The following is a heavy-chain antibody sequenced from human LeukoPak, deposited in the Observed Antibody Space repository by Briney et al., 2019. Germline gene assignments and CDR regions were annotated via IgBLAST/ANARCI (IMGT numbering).Heavy chain of an antibody. CDR3: AADTYYDSSGYYYYYYMDV. CDR1: GFTFTSSA. J-gene: IGHJ6*03. D-gene: IGHD3-22*01. Sequence: ASVKVSCKASGFTFTSSAMQWVRQARGQRLEWIGWIVVGSGNTNYAQKFQERVTITRDTSTSTAYMELSSLRSEDTAVYYCAADTYYDSSGYYYYYYMDVWGKGTTVTVSS. CDR2: IVVGSGNT. V-gene: IGHV1-58*02.